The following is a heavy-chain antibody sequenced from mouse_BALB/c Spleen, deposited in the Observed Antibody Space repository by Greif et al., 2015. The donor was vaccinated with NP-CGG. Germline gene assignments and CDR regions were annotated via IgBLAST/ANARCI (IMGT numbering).Heavy chain of an antibody. V-gene: IGHV14-3*02. CDR2: IDPANGNT. Sequence: EVQLQESGAELVKPGASVKLSCTASGFNIKDTYMHWVKQRPEQGLEWIGRIDPANGNTKYDPKFQGKATITADTSSNAAYLQLSSLTSKDTAVYYCARCDSYVSIFGFWGQGTTLTDSA. J-gene: IGHJ2*01. D-gene: IGHD1-1*01. CDR3: ARCDSYVSIFGF. CDR1: GFNIKDTY.